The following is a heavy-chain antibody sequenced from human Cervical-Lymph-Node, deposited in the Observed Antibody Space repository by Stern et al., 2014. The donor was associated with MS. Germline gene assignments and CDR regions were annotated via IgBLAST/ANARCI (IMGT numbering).Heavy chain of an antibody. CDR2: IYYSGST. CDR3: ARDLRYYYDSSGYYYRWFDP. V-gene: IGHV4-31*03. Sequence: QLQLQESGPGLVKPSQTLSLTCTVSGGSISSGGYYWSWIRQHPGQGLEWIGDIYYSGSTYYNQSLQSRVTISVATSKNQFSLKLSSVTAADTAVYYCARDLRYYYDSSGYYYRWFDPWGQGTLVTVSS. D-gene: IGHD3-22*01. J-gene: IGHJ5*02. CDR1: GGSISSGGYY.